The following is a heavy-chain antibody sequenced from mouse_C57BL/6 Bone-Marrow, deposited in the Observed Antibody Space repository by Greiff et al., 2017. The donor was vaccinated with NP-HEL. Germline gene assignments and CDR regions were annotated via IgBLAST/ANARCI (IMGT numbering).Heavy chain of an antibody. CDR3: ARRGDGLYWYFDV. V-gene: IGHV1-80*01. CDR1: GYAFSSYW. D-gene: IGHD2-3*01. J-gene: IGHJ1*03. CDR2: IYPGDGDT. Sequence: VMLVESGAELVKPGASVKISCKASGYAFSSYWMNWVKQRPGKGLEWIGQIYPGDGDTNYNGKFKGKATLTADKSSSTAYMQLSSLTSEDSAVYFCARRGDGLYWYFDVWGTGTTVTVSS.